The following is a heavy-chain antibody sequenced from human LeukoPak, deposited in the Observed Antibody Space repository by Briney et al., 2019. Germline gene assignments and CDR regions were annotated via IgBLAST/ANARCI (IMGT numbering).Heavy chain of an antibody. CDR1: GYTFTSYD. CDR3: ARDNLGYYGSGSYSLYYFDY. V-gene: IGHV1-8*01. CDR2: MNPNRGDT. J-gene: IGHJ4*02. D-gene: IGHD3-10*01. Sequence: ASVKVSCKASGYTFTSYDIHWVRQATGQGLEWMGRMNPNRGDTDYAQKFQGRVTMTTDTSTSTAYMELRSLRSDDTAVYYCARDNLGYYGSGSYSLYYFDYWGQGTLVTVSS.